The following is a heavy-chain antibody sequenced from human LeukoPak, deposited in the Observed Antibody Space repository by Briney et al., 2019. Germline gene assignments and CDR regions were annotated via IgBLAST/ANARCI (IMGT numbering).Heavy chain of an antibody. CDR1: GGSISSSSYY. J-gene: IGHJ4*02. D-gene: IGHD1-26*01. CDR3: ARARFIWELDY. V-gene: IGHV4-39*07. CDR2: IYYSGST. Sequence: SETLSLTCTVSGGSISSSSYYWGWIRQPPGKGLEWIGSIYYSGSTYYNPSLKSRVTISVDTSKNQFSLKLSSVTAADTAVYYCARARFIWELDYWGQGTLVTVSS.